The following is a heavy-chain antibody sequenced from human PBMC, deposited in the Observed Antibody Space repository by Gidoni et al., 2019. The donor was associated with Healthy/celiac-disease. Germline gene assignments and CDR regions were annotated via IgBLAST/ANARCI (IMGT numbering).Heavy chain of an antibody. V-gene: IGHV3-30*03. J-gene: IGHJ4*02. CDR3: ARGSSSGSLGSDY. CDR1: GFTFSSYG. Sequence: QVQLVESGGGVVQPGRSLRLSCAASGFTFSSYGMHWVRQAPGKGLEWVAVISYDGSNKYYADSVKGRFTISRDNSKNTLYLQMNSLIAEDTAVYYCARGSSSGSLGSDYWGQGTLVTVSS. CDR2: ISYDGSNK. D-gene: IGHD3-22*01.